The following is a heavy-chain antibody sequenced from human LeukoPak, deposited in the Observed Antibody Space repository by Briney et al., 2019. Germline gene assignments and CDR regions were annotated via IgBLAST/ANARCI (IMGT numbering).Heavy chain of an antibody. V-gene: IGHV3-23*01. Sequence: PGGSLRLSCVGSGFTFSSYAMSWVRQAPGKGLEWVSAISGSGGSTYYADSVKGRFTISRDNSKNTLYLQMNSLRAEDTAVYYCAKGYYGARYYYGMDVWGQGTTVTVSS. CDR1: GFTFSSYA. J-gene: IGHJ6*02. CDR3: AKGYYGARYYYGMDV. CDR2: ISGSGGST. D-gene: IGHD4-17*01.